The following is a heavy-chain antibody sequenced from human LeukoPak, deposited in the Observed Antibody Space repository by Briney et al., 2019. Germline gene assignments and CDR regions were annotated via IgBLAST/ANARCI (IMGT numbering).Heavy chain of an antibody. D-gene: IGHD4-17*01. Sequence: GESLKISCKGSGYDFTTYWIGWVRQMPGKGLEWMGVIYPADSDTRYSPSFQGQVTISADKSISTAYLQWSSLKASDTAMYYCARSYDYGDYNAFDIWGQGTMVTVSS. CDR2: IYPADSDT. CDR3: ARSYDYGDYNAFDI. J-gene: IGHJ3*02. V-gene: IGHV5-51*01. CDR1: GYDFTTYW.